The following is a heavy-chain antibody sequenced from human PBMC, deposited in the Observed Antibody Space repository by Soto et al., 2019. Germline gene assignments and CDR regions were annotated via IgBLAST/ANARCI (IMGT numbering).Heavy chain of an antibody. J-gene: IGHJ4*02. CDR2: TRNKANSYTT. CDR3: ARGGRDPRYFDY. CDR1: GFTFSDHS. V-gene: IGHV3-72*01. D-gene: IGHD2-15*01. Sequence: EVQLVESGGGLVQPGGSLIFSCAASGFTFSDHSMDWVRQAPGKGLEWVGRTRNKANSYTTEYAASVKGRFTISRDDSKNSLYLQMNSLKTEDTAVYYCARGGRDPRYFDYWGQGTLVTVSS.